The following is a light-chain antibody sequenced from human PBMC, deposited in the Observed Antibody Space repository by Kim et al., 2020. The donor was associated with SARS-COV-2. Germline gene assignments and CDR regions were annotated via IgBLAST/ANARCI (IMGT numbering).Light chain of an antibody. CDR2: GVF. CDR3: QQFNSYPLT. Sequence: AIQLTQSPSSLSASVGDRVTITCRASQDISSALGWYQQKTGKAPKLIYGVFSLESGVPSRFSASGSGTDFTLTIGSLQPEDFATYYCQQFNSYPLTFGGGTKVDIK. CDR1: QDISSA. J-gene: IGKJ4*01. V-gene: IGKV1-13*02.